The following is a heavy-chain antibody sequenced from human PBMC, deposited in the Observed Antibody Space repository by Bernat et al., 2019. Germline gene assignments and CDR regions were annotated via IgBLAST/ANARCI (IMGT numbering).Heavy chain of an antibody. D-gene: IGHD3-3*01. CDR2: IYYSGST. J-gene: IGHJ3*02. CDR1: GGSISSYY. CDR3: ARRSISRGNYDFWSGWGHDAFDI. V-gene: IGHV4-59*08. Sequence: QVQLQESGPGLVKPSETLSLTCTVSGGSISSYYWSWIRQPPGKGLEWIGYIYYSGSTNYNPSLKSRVTISVDTSKNQFSLKLSSVTAADTAVYYCARRSISRGNYDFWSGWGHDAFDIWGQGTMVTVSS.